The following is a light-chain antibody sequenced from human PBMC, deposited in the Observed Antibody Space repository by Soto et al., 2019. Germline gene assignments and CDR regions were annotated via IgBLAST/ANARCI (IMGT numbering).Light chain of an antibody. J-gene: IGKJ5*01. V-gene: IGKV1-33*01. CDR1: QDISNY. Sequence: DIQMTQSPSSLSASVGDRVTITCQANQDISNYLNWYQQKPGKAPRLLIFDAFSLETGVPSRFSGSGSGTDFTFTISSLQTADIATYYCQQYENLPITFGQGTRLEIK. CDR2: DAF. CDR3: QQYENLPIT.